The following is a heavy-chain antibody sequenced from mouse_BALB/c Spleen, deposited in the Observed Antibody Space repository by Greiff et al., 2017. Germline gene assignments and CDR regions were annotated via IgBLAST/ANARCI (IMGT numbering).Heavy chain of an antibody. CDR1: GYSITSDYA. CDR2: ISYSGST. J-gene: IGHJ3*01. V-gene: IGHV3-2*02. CDR3: ARNYDDWFAY. Sequence: EVKVEESGPGLVKPSQSLSLTCTVTGYSITSDYAWNWIRQFPGNKLEWMGYISYSGSTSYNPSLKSRISITRDTSKNQFFLQLNSVTTEDTATYYCARNYDDWFAYWGQGTLVTVSA. D-gene: IGHD2-4*01.